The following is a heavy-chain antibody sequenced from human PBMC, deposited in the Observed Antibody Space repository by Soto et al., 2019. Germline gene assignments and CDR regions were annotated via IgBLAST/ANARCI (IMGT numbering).Heavy chain of an antibody. CDR2: IYHSGST. V-gene: IGHV4-38-2*01. CDR1: GYSISSGYY. D-gene: IGHD3-10*01. J-gene: IGHJ5*02. Sequence: PSETLSLTCAVSGYSISSGYYCGWIRQPPGKGLEWIGSIYHSGSTYYNPSLKSRVTISVDTSKNQFSLKLSSVTAADTAVYYCASSGSGSLNWFAPWGQGTLVTVSS. CDR3: ASSGSGSLNWFAP.